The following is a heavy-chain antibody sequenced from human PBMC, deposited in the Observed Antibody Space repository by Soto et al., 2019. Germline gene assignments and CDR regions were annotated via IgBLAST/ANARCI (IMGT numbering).Heavy chain of an antibody. V-gene: IGHV3-23*01. D-gene: IGHD3-22*01. CDR3: AKDSLMYYYDSGAYSVD. CDR1: GFTFSSYG. J-gene: IGHJ4*02. Sequence: EVQLLESGGGLVQPGGSLRLSCAASGFTFSSYGMSWVRQAPGKGLECVSAISGSGGSTYYADSVKGRFTISRDNSRNTLYLQMSSLRAEDTAVYYCAKDSLMYYYDSGAYSVDWGQGTQVTVSS. CDR2: ISGSGGST.